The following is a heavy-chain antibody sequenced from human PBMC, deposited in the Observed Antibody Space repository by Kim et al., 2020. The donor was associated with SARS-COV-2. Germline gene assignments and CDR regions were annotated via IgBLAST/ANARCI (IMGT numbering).Heavy chain of an antibody. CDR3: ARIVRPRGGWFDP. Sequence: SYSTSLTSRLTLSKDTSKSQVVLTMTNMDPVDTATYYCARIVRPRGGWFDPWGQGTLVTVSS. D-gene: IGHD6-6*01. J-gene: IGHJ5*02. V-gene: IGHV2-26*01.